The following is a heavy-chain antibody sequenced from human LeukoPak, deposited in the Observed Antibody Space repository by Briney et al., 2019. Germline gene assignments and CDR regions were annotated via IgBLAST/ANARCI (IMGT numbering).Heavy chain of an antibody. Sequence: ASVKVSCKASGYTFTGYYLHWVRQAPGQGLEWMGWINPDTGGTNYAQKFQGRVTMTRVTSITTAYMELDSLRSDDTAVYYCARASTFLRWFDYWGQGTLVTVSS. V-gene: IGHV1-2*02. CDR3: ARASTFLRWFDY. CDR1: GYTFTGYY. CDR2: INPDTGGT. J-gene: IGHJ4*02. D-gene: IGHD4-23*01.